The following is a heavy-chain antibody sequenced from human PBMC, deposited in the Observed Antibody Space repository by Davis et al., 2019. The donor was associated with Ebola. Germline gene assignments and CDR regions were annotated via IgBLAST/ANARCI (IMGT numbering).Heavy chain of an antibody. CDR1: GFTFSSYW. CDR2: IRSKANSYAT. CDR3: MSGSQEGYY. V-gene: IGHV3-73*01. J-gene: IGHJ4*02. Sequence: GESLKISCAASGFTFSSYWMSWVRQASGKGLEWVGRIRSKANSYATAYAASVKGRFTISRDDSKNTAYLQMNSLKTEDTAVYYCMSGSQEGYYWGQGTLVTVSS. D-gene: IGHD1-26*01.